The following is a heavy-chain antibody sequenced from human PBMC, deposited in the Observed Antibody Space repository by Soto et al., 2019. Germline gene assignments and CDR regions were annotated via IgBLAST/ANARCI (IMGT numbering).Heavy chain of an antibody. CDR3: ARSLVRGVIAHFDY. D-gene: IGHD3-10*01. CDR1: CASISDSNW. CDR2: IYHYGTT. Sequence: SDTLSLTCAVSCASISDSNWWSWVRQPPGKGLEWIGEIYHYGTTNYNPSLKSRVTIFIDKSKNQFSLKMTSVTAADTAVYYCARSLVRGVIAHFDYWGQGTLVTVSS. J-gene: IGHJ4*02. V-gene: IGHV4-4*02.